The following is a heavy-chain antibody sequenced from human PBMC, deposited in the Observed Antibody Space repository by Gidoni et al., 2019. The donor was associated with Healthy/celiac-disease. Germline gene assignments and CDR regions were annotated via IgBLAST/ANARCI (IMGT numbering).Heavy chain of an antibody. Sequence: QVQLQQWGAGLLKPSETLSLTCAVYGGSFSGYYWSWIPQPPGKGLEWIEEINHSGSTNYNPSLKSRVTISVDTSKNQFSLKLSSVTAADTAVYYCARDRYCSSTSCYFAYFQHWGQGTLVTVSS. D-gene: IGHD2-2*01. V-gene: IGHV4-34*01. CDR3: ARDRYCSSTSCYFAYFQH. CDR2: INHSGST. J-gene: IGHJ1*01. CDR1: GGSFSGYY.